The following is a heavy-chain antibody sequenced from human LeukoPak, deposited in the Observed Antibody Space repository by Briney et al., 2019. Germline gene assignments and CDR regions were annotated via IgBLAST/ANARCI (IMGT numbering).Heavy chain of an antibody. D-gene: IGHD4-17*01. V-gene: IGHV3-64*01. CDR3: ARGGSVTFYYYYYMDV. J-gene: IGHJ6*03. CDR1: GFTFSSYA. CDR2: ISSNGGST. Sequence: GGSLRLSCAASGFTFSSYAMHWVRQAPGKGLEYVSAISSNGGSTYYANSVKGRFTISRDNSKNTLYLQMGSLRAEDMAVYYCARGGSVTFYYYYYMDVWGKGTTVTVSS.